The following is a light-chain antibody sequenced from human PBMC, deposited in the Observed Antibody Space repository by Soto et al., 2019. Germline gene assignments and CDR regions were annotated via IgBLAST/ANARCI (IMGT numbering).Light chain of an antibody. J-gene: IGKJ2*01. CDR3: QQSYSTPPRYT. CDR2: DAS. CDR1: QSIRTY. Sequence: DIQLTQSPSSLSASVGDRVTITCRASQSIRTYLNWYQQTPGKAPKLLIYDASILQRGFPSRFSGSGSGTDFTLTIISLQPKDFATFYCQQSYSTPPRYTFGQETKLEIK. V-gene: IGKV1-39*01.